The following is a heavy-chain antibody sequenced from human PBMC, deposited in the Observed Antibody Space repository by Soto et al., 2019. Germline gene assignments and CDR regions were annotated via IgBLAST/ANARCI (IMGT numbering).Heavy chain of an antibody. CDR1: GFTFSSYS. Sequence: EMQLVESGGGLVKPGGSLRLSCAASGFTFSSYSMNWVRQAPGKGLEWVSSISSSSSYIYYADSVKGRFTISRDNAKNSLYLQMNSLRAEDTAVYYCARMGSQRYYYYGMDVWGQGTTVTVSS. CDR3: ARMGSQRYYYYGMDV. J-gene: IGHJ6*02. CDR2: ISSSSSYI. D-gene: IGHD6-25*01. V-gene: IGHV3-21*01.